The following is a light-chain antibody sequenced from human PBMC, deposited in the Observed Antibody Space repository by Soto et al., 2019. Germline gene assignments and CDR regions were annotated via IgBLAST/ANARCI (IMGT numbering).Light chain of an antibody. CDR3: QQYENYWT. V-gene: IGKV1-5*01. J-gene: IGKJ1*01. CDR2: DAS. Sequence: DIQMTQSPSTLSASVGDRVSITCRASQSVDRYLAWYQQKPGKAPHLLIYDASSLESGVPSRFSGGGSGTEFSLTISNLQPDDSATYYCQQYENYWTFGQGTKVDIK. CDR1: QSVDRY.